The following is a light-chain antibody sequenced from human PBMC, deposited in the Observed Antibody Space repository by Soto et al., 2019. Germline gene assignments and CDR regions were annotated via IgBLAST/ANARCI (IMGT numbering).Light chain of an antibody. CDR2: GAS. CDR1: QRISSN. V-gene: IGKV3-15*01. Sequence: EIVMTQSPATLSVSPRERATLSCRASQRISSNLAWYQLKPGQAPRLLIYGASTGATGIPERFSGSGSGTEFTLTISSLQSEDFAVYYCQQYNNWPPAYTFGQGTKVDIK. J-gene: IGKJ2*01. CDR3: QQYNNWPPAYT.